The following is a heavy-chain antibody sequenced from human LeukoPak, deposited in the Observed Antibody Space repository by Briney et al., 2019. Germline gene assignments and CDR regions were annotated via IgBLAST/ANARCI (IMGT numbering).Heavy chain of an antibody. Sequence: GGSLRLSCATSGFTFTSNGMSWVRQAPGKGLEWVAYIKREGGDRYYVDSVKGRFTISRDNTKNSLYLQMNSLRAEDTAVYYCARVAVAGIYFYYYMDVWGKGTTVTVSS. CDR2: IKREGGDR. CDR3: ARVAVAGIYFYYYMDV. J-gene: IGHJ6*03. V-gene: IGHV3-7*01. CDR1: GFTFTSNG. D-gene: IGHD6-13*01.